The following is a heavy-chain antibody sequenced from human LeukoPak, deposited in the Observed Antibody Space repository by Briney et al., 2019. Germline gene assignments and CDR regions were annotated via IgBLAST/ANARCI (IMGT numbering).Heavy chain of an antibody. CDR1: GFTFSSYW. V-gene: IGHV3-7*01. CDR3: ARAGTMYYFDY. D-gene: IGHD1/OR15-1a*01. J-gene: IGHJ4*02. Sequence: PGGSLRLSCAASGFTFSSYWMSWVRQAPGKGLEWVANIKQGGSEKYYVDSVKGRFTISRDNSKNTLYLQMNSLRAEDTAVYYCARAGTMYYFDYWGQGTLVTVSS. CDR2: IKQGGSEK.